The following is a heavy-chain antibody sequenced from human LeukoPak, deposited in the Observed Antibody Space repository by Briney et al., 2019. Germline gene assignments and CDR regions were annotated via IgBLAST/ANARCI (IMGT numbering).Heavy chain of an antibody. Sequence: GESLKISCKGSGYSFTSYWIGWVRQMPGKGLEWMGVIYPGDSDTRYSPSFQGQVTISADESISTAYLQWSSLKASDTAMYYCARRLSSGWQQADYWGQGTLVTVSS. V-gene: IGHV5-51*01. J-gene: IGHJ4*02. D-gene: IGHD6-19*01. CDR3: ARRLSSGWQQADY. CDR2: IYPGDSDT. CDR1: GYSFTSYW.